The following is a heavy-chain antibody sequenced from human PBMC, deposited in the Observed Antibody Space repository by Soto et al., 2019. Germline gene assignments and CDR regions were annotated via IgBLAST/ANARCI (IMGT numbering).Heavy chain of an antibody. Sequence: YGGSLSGYFWSWIRQPPGKGLEWIGEINDSGSTNYNPSLKSRVTISVDTSKNQFSLKLSSVTAADTAVYYCAREILLTTRTSNWFDPWGQGTLVTSPQ. CDR1: GGSLSGYF. CDR2: INDSGST. J-gene: IGHJ5*02. D-gene: IGHD3-9*01. CDR3: AREILLTTRTSNWFDP. V-gene: IGHV4-34*09.